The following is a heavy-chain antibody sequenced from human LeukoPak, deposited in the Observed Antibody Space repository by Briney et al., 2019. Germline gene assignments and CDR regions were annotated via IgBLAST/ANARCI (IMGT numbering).Heavy chain of an antibody. CDR2: IYHSGST. J-gene: IGHJ4*02. D-gene: IGHD3-10*01. CDR3: AREMEGDYGSGTFFDL. Sequence: SETLSLTCTVSGYSISSGYYWGWIRPPPGKGLEWIWSIYHSGSTYYNPSLKSRVTISVDTSKNQFSLKLSSVTAADTAVYYCAREMEGDYGSGTFFDLWGQGNMVTVSS. CDR1: GYSISSGYY. V-gene: IGHV4-38-2*02.